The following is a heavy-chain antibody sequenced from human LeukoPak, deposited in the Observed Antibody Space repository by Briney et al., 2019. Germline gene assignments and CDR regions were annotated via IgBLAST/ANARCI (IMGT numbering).Heavy chain of an antibody. V-gene: IGHV1-18*01. D-gene: IGHD3-9*01. CDR1: GYTFTSYG. CDR2: ISSHTGKT. J-gene: IGHJ6*02. CDR3: ARDPLTLTGHYIDYYGLDV. Sequence: ASVRVSCKASGYTFTSYGISWVRQAPGQGLEWMGWISSHTGKTKTIQKLQGRVTMTTDTSTSTAYMELRSLRSDDTAVYYCARDPLTLTGHYIDYYGLDVWGQGTTVTVPS.